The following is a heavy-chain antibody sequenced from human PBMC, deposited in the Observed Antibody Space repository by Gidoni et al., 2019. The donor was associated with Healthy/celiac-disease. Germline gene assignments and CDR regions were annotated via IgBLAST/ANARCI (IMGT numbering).Heavy chain of an antibody. CDR2: ISYAGSNK. D-gene: IGHD1-26*01. J-gene: IGHJ4*02. CDR1: GFTVRSYG. V-gene: IGHV3-30*03. CDR3: ATQSSGSYQAFDY. Sequence: QVQVVETGGGVVKPGRSLRVSCAACGFTVRSYGMNWVRQAPGKGLEWVAVISYAGSNKYYADSVKGRFTISSDNSNNTLYLQMHSLRAADTAVYYCATQSSGSYQAFDYWGQGTLVTVSS.